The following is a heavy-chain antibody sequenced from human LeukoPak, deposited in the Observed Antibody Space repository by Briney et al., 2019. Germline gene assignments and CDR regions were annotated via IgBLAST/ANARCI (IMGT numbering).Heavy chain of an antibody. Sequence: SETLSLTCTVSGGSISSYYWSWIRQPPGKGLEWIGYIYYSGSTNYNPSLKSRVTISVDTSKNQFSLKLSSVTAADTAVYYCARLATDAFDIWGQGTMVTVSS. CDR3: ARLATDAFDI. CDR1: GGSISSYY. V-gene: IGHV4-59*08. CDR2: IYYSGST. J-gene: IGHJ3*02.